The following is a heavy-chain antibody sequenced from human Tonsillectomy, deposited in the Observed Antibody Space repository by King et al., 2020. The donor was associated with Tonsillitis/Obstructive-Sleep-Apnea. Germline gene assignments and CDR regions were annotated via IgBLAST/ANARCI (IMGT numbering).Heavy chain of an antibody. D-gene: IGHD2-2*01. J-gene: IGHJ6*03. CDR1: GFTFNSYA. CDR2: ISGSGGST. CDR3: AKDVVPAAPPYYFYYMDG. Sequence: VQLVESGGGLVQPGGSLRLSCAASGFTFNSYAMSWVRQAPGKGLEWVSAISGSGGSTYYADSVKGRFTISRDNSKNTLYMQMNSLRAEDTAVYSCAKDVVPAAPPYYFYYMDGWGKGTSVTVSS. V-gene: IGHV3-23*04.